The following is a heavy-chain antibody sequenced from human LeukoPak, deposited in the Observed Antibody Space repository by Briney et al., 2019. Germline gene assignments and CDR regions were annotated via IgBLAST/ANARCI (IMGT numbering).Heavy chain of an antibody. V-gene: IGHV3-23*01. CDR2: ISGSGGSR. D-gene: IGHD6-19*01. Sequence: GGSLTLSCAASGFTFSSYAMSWVRQAPGKGLEWVSAISGSGGSRYYADSVKGRFTISRDNSKNTLYLQMNSLRAEDTAVYYCAKDREQWLEPYYFDYWGQGTLVTVSS. J-gene: IGHJ4*02. CDR3: AKDREQWLEPYYFDY. CDR1: GFTFSSYA.